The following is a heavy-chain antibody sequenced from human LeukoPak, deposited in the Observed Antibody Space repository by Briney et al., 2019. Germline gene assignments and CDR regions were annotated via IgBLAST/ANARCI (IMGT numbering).Heavy chain of an antibody. Sequence: GGSLRLSCEASGFSFSDYWMTWVRQAPGKGLEWVANIKEDGREKYYVDSVKGRFTLSKDNAKNSVYLQMNSLGAEDTAVYYCARGWGEKGYCRGGTCNNPQFDYWGQGILVTVSS. CDR3: ARGWGEKGYCRGGTCNNPQFDY. J-gene: IGHJ4*02. CDR2: IKEDGREK. D-gene: IGHD2-15*01. CDR1: GFSFSDYW. V-gene: IGHV3-7*01.